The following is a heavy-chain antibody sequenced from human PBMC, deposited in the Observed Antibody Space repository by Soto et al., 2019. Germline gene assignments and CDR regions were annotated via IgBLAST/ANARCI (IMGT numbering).Heavy chain of an antibody. CDR3: AKERNGYDYVWGSYRYFDY. CDR2: ISGSGGST. CDR1: GFTFSSYA. V-gene: IGHV3-23*01. D-gene: IGHD3-16*02. Sequence: EVQLLESGGGLVQPGGSLRLSCAASGFTFSSYAMSWVRQAPGKGLEWVSAISGSGGSTYYADSVKGRFTISRDNSKNTLYLQMNSLRAEDTAVYYCAKERNGYDYVWGSYRYFDYWGQGTLVTVSS. J-gene: IGHJ4*02.